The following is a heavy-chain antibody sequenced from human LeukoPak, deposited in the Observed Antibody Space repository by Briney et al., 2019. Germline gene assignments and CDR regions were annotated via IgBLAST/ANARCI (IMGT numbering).Heavy chain of an antibody. Sequence: VASVKVSCKASGYTFTGYFLHWVRQAPGQGLEWMGWMNPNSGDTNSAQKFQGRVTMTRDTSISTAYTELNSLRSDDTAVYYCARQVAGSGDYWGQGTLVTVSS. V-gene: IGHV1-2*02. D-gene: IGHD3-10*01. CDR2: MNPNSGDT. J-gene: IGHJ4*02. CDR1: GYTFTGYF. CDR3: ARQVAGSGDY.